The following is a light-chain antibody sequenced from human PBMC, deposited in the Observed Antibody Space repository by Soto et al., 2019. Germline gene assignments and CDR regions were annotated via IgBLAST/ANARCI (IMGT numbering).Light chain of an antibody. Sequence: EIVLTQSPGSLSMSPGERATLSCRASQSVSNNYLAWCQQKPGQAPRLLIYGASSRATGIPDRFSGSGSGTDFTLTISRLEPEDFAVYYCQQYNNWPRRTFGQGTKVDIK. CDR3: QQYNNWPRRT. V-gene: IGKV3-20*01. J-gene: IGKJ1*01. CDR2: GAS. CDR1: QSVSNNY.